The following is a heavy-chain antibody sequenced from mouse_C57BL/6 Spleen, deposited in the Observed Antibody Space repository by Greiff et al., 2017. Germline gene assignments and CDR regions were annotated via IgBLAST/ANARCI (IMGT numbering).Heavy chain of an antibody. CDR2: IWSGGST. J-gene: IGHJ4*01. CDR1: GFSLTSYG. Sequence: QVQLQQSGPGLVQPSQSLSITCTVSGFSLTSYGVHWVRQSPGKGLEWLGVIWSGGSTDYNAAFISRLSISKDNSKSQVFFKMNSLQADDTAIYYCARQDYYYGSSYGAMDYWGQGTSVTVSS. CDR3: ARQDYYYGSSYGAMDY. D-gene: IGHD1-1*01. V-gene: IGHV2-2*01.